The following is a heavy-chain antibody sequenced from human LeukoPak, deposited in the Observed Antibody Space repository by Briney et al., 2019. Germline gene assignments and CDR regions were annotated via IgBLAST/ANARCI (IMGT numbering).Heavy chain of an antibody. CDR2: IYYSGST. J-gene: IGHJ2*01. V-gene: IGHV4-59*11. Sequence: SETLSLTCTVSGGSISTHYWTWIRQPPGKGLEWIGYIYYSGSTNYSPSLKSRVTISVDMSKNQFSLKLNSVTAADTAVYFCARDTRTGWFFDLWGRGTLVAVSS. CDR1: GGSISTHY. CDR3: ARDTRTGWFFDL. D-gene: IGHD3/OR15-3a*01.